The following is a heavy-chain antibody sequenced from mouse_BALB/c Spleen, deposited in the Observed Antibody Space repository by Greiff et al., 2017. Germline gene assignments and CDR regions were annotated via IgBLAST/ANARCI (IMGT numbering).Heavy chain of an antibody. D-gene: IGHD1-1*01. CDR3: ARRGTTVVDHWYFDV. V-gene: IGHV1-12*01. J-gene: IGHJ1*01. Sequence: QVQLQQPGAELVKPGASVKMSCKASGYTFTSYNMHWVKQTPGQGLEWIGAIYPGNGDTSYNQKFKGKATLTADKSSSTAYMQLSSLTSEDSAVYYCARRGTTVVDHWYFDVWGAGTTVTVSS. CDR1: GYTFTSYN. CDR2: IYPGNGDT.